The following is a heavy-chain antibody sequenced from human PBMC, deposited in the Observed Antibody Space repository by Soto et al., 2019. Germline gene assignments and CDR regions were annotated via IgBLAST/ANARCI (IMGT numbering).Heavy chain of an antibody. CDR1: GLTFSNYG. CDR2: ISASGGTT. Sequence: EVQLLESGGGSVQPGGSLRLSCVASGLTFSNYGMSWDRQAPGKGLEWVSAISASGGTTYYADSVNGRFTISRDNSKNTLYLQMNSLRVEDTAVYYCAKFGRGGEYCCGDCPWGQGTLVTVSS. CDR3: AKFGRGGEYCCGDCP. V-gene: IGHV3-23*01. J-gene: IGHJ5*02. D-gene: IGHD2-21*02.